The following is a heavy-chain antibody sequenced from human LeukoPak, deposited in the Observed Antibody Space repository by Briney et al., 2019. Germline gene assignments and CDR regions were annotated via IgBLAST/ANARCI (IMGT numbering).Heavy chain of an antibody. J-gene: IGHJ1*01. CDR2: IRSSSET. D-gene: IGHD2-21*02. Sequence: PGGSLRLSCAASGFIFSQYSMNWVRQAPGKGLEWVSHIRSSSETFYADSVKGRFTISRDNAQNSMYLQMNSLRVEDTAVYYCTSWGDTTAEYFQRWGQGTLVTVSS. CDR1: GFIFSQYS. V-gene: IGHV3-48*04. CDR3: TSWGDTTAEYFQR.